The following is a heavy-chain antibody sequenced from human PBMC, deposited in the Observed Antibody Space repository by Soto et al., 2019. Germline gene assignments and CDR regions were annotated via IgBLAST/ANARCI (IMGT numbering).Heavy chain of an antibody. CDR1: GGSISSSHW. Sequence: QVQLQESGPGLVKPSGTLSLTCAVSGGSISSSHWWTWVRQPPGKGLEWIGEIYHSGSTHYNPSLKNRVPITVHTSRNQSSLNLSSVTAADTAVYYSAGSGGGEDYWGQGTLVTVSS. CDR3: AGSGGGEDY. D-gene: IGHD3-16*01. CDR2: IYHSGST. J-gene: IGHJ4*02. V-gene: IGHV4-4*02.